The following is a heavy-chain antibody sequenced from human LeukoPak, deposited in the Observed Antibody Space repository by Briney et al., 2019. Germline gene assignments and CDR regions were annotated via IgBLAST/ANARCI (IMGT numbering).Heavy chain of an antibody. D-gene: IGHD3-3*01. J-gene: IGHJ5*02. V-gene: IGHV4-39*07. Sequence: SETLSLTCTVSGGSISSSSYYWGWLRQPPGKGLEWIGSIYYSGSTYYNPSLKSRVTISVDTSKNQFSLKLSSVTAADTAVYYCARDRITIFGVVIIPASTWGQGTLVTVSS. CDR2: IYYSGST. CDR1: GGSISSSSYY. CDR3: ARDRITIFGVVIIPAST.